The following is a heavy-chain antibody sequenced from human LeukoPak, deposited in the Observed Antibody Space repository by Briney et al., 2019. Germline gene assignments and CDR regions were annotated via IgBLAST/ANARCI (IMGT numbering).Heavy chain of an antibody. D-gene: IGHD5-18*01. V-gene: IGHV4-59*01. CDR1: GGSISNYY. Sequence: SETLSLTCTVPGGSISNYYWSWIRQAPGKRLEWIGYIYYSGSTNYNPSLKSRVTISVDTSKNQFSLKLSSVTAADTAVYYCARGDVDTSMALFWGQGTLVTVSS. CDR2: IYYSGST. CDR3: ARGDVDTSMALF. J-gene: IGHJ4*02.